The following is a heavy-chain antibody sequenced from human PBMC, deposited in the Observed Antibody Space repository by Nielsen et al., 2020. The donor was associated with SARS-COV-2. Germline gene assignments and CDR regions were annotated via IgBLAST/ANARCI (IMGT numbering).Heavy chain of an antibody. J-gene: IGHJ4*02. CDR3: AKDRRSWYGLLDY. V-gene: IGHV3-30*18. D-gene: IGHD6-13*01. Sequence: GESLKISCAASGFTFSSYGMHWVRQAPGKGLEWVAVISYDGSNKYYADSVKGRFTISRDNSKNTLYLQMNSLRAEDTAVYYCAKDRRSWYGLLDYWGQGTLVTVSS. CDR2: ISYDGSNK. CDR1: GFTFSSYG.